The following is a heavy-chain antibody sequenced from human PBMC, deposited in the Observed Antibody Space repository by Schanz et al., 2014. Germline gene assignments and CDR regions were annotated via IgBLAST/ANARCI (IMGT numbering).Heavy chain of an antibody. Sequence: QVQLVQSGAEVKKPGASVKVSCKASGGTFSSDTFSWVRQAPGQGLEWMGWISAYTNNTNYAQKVQGRVTMTTDTSTGTAYMELRSLRSDDTAVYYCARDRRRYCSTASCLHDNWFDPWGQGTLVIVSS. CDR1: GGTFSSDT. D-gene: IGHD2-2*01. CDR2: ISAYTNNT. CDR3: ARDRRRYCSTASCLHDNWFDP. V-gene: IGHV1-18*01. J-gene: IGHJ5*02.